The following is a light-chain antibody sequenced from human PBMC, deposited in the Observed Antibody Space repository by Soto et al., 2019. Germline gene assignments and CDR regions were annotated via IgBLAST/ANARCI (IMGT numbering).Light chain of an antibody. J-gene: IGKJ1*01. CDR1: QSVSNNY. Sequence: EIVLTQSPGPLSLSPGESATLSCRASQSVSNNYLAWYQQKPGQAPRLFIYGASSRATGIPDRFSGSGSGAGFTLTISRLEPEDFAVYYCQQYGSSVWTFGQGTKVDIK. CDR2: GAS. V-gene: IGKV3-20*01. CDR3: QQYGSSVWT.